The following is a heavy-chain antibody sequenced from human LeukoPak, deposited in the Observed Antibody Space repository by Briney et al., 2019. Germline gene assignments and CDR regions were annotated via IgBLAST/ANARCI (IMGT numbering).Heavy chain of an antibody. CDR2: TYYRSKWYN. J-gene: IGHJ4*02. CDR1: GDSFSSNSVA. Sequence: SQTLSLTCDVSGDSFSSNSVAWNWIRQSPSRGLEWLGRTYYRSKWYNDYAVSVKSRITINPDTSKNQLSLQLNSVTPEDAAMYYCARGRSGYDPFDYWGQGTLVTVSS. V-gene: IGHV6-1*01. CDR3: ARGRSGYDPFDY. D-gene: IGHD5-12*01.